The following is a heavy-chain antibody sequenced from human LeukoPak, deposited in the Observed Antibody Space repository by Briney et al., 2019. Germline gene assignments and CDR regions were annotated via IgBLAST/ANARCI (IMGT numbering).Heavy chain of an antibody. CDR2: INHSGTT. Sequence: SETLSLTCAVYGGTFSGYYWSWIRQPPGKGLEWIGEINHSGTTNYNPSLKSRVSISIDTSKNQFSLKVRSVTAADTGVYYCASSRGYSSSLWFYYMDVWVKGTTVTVCS. D-gene: IGHD6-13*01. J-gene: IGHJ6*03. CDR3: ASSRGYSSSLWFYYMDV. V-gene: IGHV4-34*01. CDR1: GGTFSGYY.